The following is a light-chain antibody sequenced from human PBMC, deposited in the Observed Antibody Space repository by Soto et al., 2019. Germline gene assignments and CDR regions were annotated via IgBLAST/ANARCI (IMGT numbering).Light chain of an antibody. CDR2: DVS. J-gene: IGLJ1*01. CDR1: SSDVGGYNY. Sequence: QSALTQPPSASGSPGQSVTISCTGTSSDVGGYNYVSWYQQHPGKAPKVMIYDVSKRPSGVPDRFSGSKSGNTASLTVSGLQAEDEADYYCSSYAGSHYVFGSGTQLTVL. V-gene: IGLV2-8*01. CDR3: SSYAGSHYV.